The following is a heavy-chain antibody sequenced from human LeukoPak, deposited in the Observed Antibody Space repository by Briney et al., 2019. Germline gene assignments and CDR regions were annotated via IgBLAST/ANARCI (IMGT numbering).Heavy chain of an antibody. J-gene: IGHJ4*02. V-gene: IGHV3-74*01. CDR3: ARDYYYGSGSYMSY. CDR2: INSDGRST. D-gene: IGHD3-10*01. CDR1: GFTFSSYW. Sequence: GGSLRLSCAASGFTFSSYWMHWVRQAPGKGLVWVSRINSDGRSTSYADSGKGRFTISRDNAKNTLYLQMNSLRAEDAAVYYCARDYYYGSGSYMSYWGQGTLVTVSS.